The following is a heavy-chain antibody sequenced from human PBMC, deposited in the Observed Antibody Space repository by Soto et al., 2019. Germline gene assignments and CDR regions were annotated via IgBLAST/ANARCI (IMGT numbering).Heavy chain of an antibody. CDR1: GNTFSGYY. D-gene: IGHD3-3*02. CDR2: IAPNSGAT. CDR3: ASIFPLIDGFMGYDYFAY. Sequence: VDLVQSGTEVKKPGASVKVSCQASGNTFSGYYLYWVRQAPGQGLEWMGSIAPNSGATNYAQNFQGSVTIPRTTSTNTAYMELSRLTSADTAVYYCASIFPLIDGFMGYDYFAYWGQGTLVTVS. J-gene: IGHJ4*02. V-gene: IGHV1-2*02.